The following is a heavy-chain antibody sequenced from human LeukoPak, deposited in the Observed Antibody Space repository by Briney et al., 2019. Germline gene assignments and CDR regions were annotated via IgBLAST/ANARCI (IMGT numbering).Heavy chain of an antibody. V-gene: IGHV3-30*02. J-gene: IGHJ4*02. Sequence: GGPLRLSCAASGFTFSSYGMLWVRQAPGKGLEWVAFIRYDGSNKYYADSVKGRFTISRDNSKNTLYLQMNSLRAEDTAVYYCAKDLSDYGDYGPGDYWGQGTLVTVSS. CDR2: IRYDGSNK. CDR3: AKDLSDYGDYGPGDY. D-gene: IGHD4-17*01. CDR1: GFTFSSYG.